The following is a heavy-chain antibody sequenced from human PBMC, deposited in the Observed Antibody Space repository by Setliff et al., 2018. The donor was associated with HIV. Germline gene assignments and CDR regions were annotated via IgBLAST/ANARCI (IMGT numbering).Heavy chain of an antibody. CDR3: ARAGDGSPFYYYYYMDV. V-gene: IGHV4-59*01. CDR1: GGSISNYY. Sequence: SETLSLTCTVSGGSISNYYWSWIRQPPGKGLQWIGYIYYSGSTNYNPSLKSRVTISVDTSKNQFSLKLSSVTAADTAVYYCARAGDGSPFYYYYYMDVWGKGTTVTVS. D-gene: IGHD1-26*01. CDR2: IYYSGST. J-gene: IGHJ6*03.